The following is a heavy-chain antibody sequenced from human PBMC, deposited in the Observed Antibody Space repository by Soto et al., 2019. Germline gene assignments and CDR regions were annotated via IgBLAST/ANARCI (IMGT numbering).Heavy chain of an antibody. D-gene: IGHD6-19*01. V-gene: IGHV3-13*01. CDR1: GFTFSSYD. J-gene: IGHJ4*02. CDR2: IGTAGDT. CDR3: ARGSDSSGWYDFGMLDY. Sequence: GGSLRLSCAASGFTFSSYDMHWVRQATGKGLEWVSAIGTAGDTYYPGSVKGRFTISRENAKNSLYLQMNSLRAGDTAVYYCARGSDSSGWYDFGMLDYWGQGTLVTVSS.